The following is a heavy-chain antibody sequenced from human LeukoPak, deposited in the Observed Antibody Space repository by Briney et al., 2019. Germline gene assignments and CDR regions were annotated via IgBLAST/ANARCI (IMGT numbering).Heavy chain of an antibody. Sequence: SETLSLTCTVSGGSLSSYYWSWIRQPPGKGLEWIGYIYYSGSTNYNPSLKSRITISVDTSKNQFSLKLSSVTAADTAVYFCARRYCSSTSCYTGFDPWGQGTLVTVSS. D-gene: IGHD2-2*02. CDR1: GGSLSSYY. V-gene: IGHV4-59*01. J-gene: IGHJ5*02. CDR2: IYYSGST. CDR3: ARRYCSSTSCYTGFDP.